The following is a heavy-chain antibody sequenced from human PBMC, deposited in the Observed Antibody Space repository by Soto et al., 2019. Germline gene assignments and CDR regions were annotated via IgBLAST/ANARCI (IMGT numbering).Heavy chain of an antibody. CDR3: ARHDGFTSIDY. D-gene: IGHD3-10*01. CDR2: IYYSGST. J-gene: IGHJ4*02. CDR1: GGSISSYY. V-gene: IGHV4-59*08. Sequence: SETLSLTCTVSGGSISSYYWSWIRQPPGKGLEWIGHIYYSGSTNYNPSLKSRVTISVDTSKNQFSLKLSSVTAADTAVYYCARHDGFTSIDYWGQGTLVTVSS.